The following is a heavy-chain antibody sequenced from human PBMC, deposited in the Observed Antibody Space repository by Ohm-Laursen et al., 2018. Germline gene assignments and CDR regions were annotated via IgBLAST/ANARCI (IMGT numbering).Heavy chain of an antibody. D-gene: IGHD3-22*01. Sequence: SLRLSCAASGFTFSSYGMHWVRQAPGKGLEWVAVISYDGSNKYYADSVKGRFTISRDNSKNTLYLQMNSLRAEDTAVYYCARDEHYYESSGYYLEYWGQGTLVTVSS. CDR2: ISYDGSNK. V-gene: IGHV3-30*03. J-gene: IGHJ4*02. CDR1: GFTFSSYG. CDR3: ARDEHYYESSGYYLEY.